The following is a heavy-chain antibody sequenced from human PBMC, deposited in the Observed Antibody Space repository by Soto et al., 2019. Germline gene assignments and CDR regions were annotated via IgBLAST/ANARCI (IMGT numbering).Heavy chain of an antibody. CDR1: GFTFSDSY. CDR2: ITFSGNTV. V-gene: IGHV3-11*01. Sequence: QVQLVESGGGLVKPGGSLRLSCAASGFTFSDSYMSWIRQAPGKGLEWISYITFSGNTVYYADSLKGRFTISRDNANNSLYVQMNRLRAEDTSVYYCARVSWREKYGMDVWGQGTTVTVSS. CDR3: ARVSWREKYGMDV. J-gene: IGHJ6*02.